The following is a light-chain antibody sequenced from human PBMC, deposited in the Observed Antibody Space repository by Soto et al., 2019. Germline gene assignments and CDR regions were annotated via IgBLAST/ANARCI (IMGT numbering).Light chain of an antibody. CDR2: DAS. J-gene: IGKJ5*01. V-gene: IGKV3-11*01. CDR3: QQRSNWLPIT. CDR1: QSVSSY. Sequence: EIVLTQSPATLSLSPGERATLSCRASQSVSSYLAWYQQKPGQAPRLLIYDASNRATGIPGRFSGSGSGTDFTLTISRLEPEDFAVYYCQQRSNWLPITFGQGTRLEIK.